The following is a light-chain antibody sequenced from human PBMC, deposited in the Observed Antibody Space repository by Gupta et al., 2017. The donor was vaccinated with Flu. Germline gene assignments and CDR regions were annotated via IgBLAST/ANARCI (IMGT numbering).Light chain of an antibody. CDR2: AAS. CDR1: EDISKY. V-gene: IGKV1-39*01. Sequence: DIQMTQSPSSLSASVGDRGTIACRASEDISKYLNWYQHKPGKAPKLLIYAASNLGSGVPSRFSGSGSGTYFTLTINSLQPEDFAIYYCQQSDSSPRTFGQGTNVEFK. CDR3: QQSDSSPRT. J-gene: IGKJ1*01.